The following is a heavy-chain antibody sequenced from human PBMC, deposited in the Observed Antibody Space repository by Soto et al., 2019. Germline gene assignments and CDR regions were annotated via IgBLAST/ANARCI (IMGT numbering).Heavy chain of an antibody. D-gene: IGHD1-26*01. Sequence: SGPTLVNPTQTLTLTCTFSGFSLSTSGMCVSWIRQPPGKALEWLARIDWDDDKYYSTSLKTRLTISKDTSKNQVVLTMTNIDPVDTATYYCARISGSYGGGYYHYGMDVWGQGTTVTVSS. CDR3: ARISGSYGGGYYHYGMDV. CDR1: GFSLSTSGMC. J-gene: IGHJ6*02. CDR2: IDWDDDK. V-gene: IGHV2-70*11.